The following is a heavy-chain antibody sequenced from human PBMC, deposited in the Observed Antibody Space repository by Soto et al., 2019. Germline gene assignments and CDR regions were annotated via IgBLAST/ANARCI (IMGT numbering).Heavy chain of an antibody. J-gene: IGHJ4*02. V-gene: IGHV3-23*01. CDR3: AKDPLYSSSWHGYYFDY. D-gene: IGHD6-13*01. Sequence: PGGSLRLSCAASGFTFSSYAMSWVRQAPGKGLEWVSAISGSGGSTYYADSVKGRFTISRDNSKNTLYLQMNSLRAEDTAVYYCAKDPLYSSSWHGYYFDYWGQGTLVTVSS. CDR2: ISGSGGST. CDR1: GFTFSSYA.